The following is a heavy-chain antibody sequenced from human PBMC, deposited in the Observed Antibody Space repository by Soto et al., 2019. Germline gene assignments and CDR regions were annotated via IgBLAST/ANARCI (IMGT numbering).Heavy chain of an antibody. Sequence: ETLSLTCTVSGGSISSSSYYWGWIRQPPGKGLEWIGGIYYSGSTYYNPSLKSRVTISVDTSKNQFSLKLSSVTAADTAVYYCARLVNYFDYWGQGTLVTVSS. D-gene: IGHD2-15*01. J-gene: IGHJ4*02. V-gene: IGHV4-39*01. CDR2: IYYSGST. CDR1: GGSISSSSYY. CDR3: ARLVNYFDY.